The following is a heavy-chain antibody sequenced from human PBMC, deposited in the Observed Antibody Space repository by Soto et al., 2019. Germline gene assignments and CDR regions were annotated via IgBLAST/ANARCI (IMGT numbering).Heavy chain of an antibody. D-gene: IGHD2-21*01. CDR3: AREEGSIRCYYYYGIDV. CDR2: IIPILGTA. Sequence: QVQLVQSGAEVKKPGSSVKVSCKASGGTFSSYAISWVRQAPGQGLEWMGGIIPILGTANYAQKFQGRVTVTADESTSKAYMELSSLRSEDTAVYYCAREEGSIRCYYYYGIDVWGQGTTVTVSS. V-gene: IGHV1-69*01. J-gene: IGHJ6*02. CDR1: GGTFSSYA.